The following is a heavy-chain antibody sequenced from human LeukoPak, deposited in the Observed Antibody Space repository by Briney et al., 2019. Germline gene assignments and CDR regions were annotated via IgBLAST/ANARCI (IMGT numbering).Heavy chain of an antibody. Sequence: SETLSLTCTVSGGSISSGDYYWSWIRQPPGKGLEWIGYIYYSGSTYYNPSLKSRVTISVDTSKNQFSLKLSSVTAADTAVYYCARVGHYYDSSGYQLNFDYWGQGTLVTVSS. J-gene: IGHJ4*02. CDR3: ARVGHYYDSSGYQLNFDY. CDR2: IYYSGST. CDR1: GGSISSGDYY. D-gene: IGHD3-22*01. V-gene: IGHV4-30-4*01.